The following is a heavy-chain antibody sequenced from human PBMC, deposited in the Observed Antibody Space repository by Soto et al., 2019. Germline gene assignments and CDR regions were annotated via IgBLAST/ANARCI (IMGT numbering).Heavy chain of an antibody. CDR1: GASISGFY. V-gene: IGHV4-4*07. CDR3: VRDGTKTLRDWFDP. D-gene: IGHD1-1*01. CDR2: IYATGTT. J-gene: IGHJ5*02. Sequence: SETLCLTCTVSGASISGFYWSWIRKSAGKGLEWIGRIYATGTTDYNPSLKSRVMMSVDTSKKQFSLKLRSVTAADTAVYYCVRDGTKTLRDWFDPWCQG.